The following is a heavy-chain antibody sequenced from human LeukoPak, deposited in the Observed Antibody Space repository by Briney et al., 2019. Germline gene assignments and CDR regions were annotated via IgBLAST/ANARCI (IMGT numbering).Heavy chain of an antibody. CDR3: AKVFQPGSGSYYKLPIY. Sequence: GGSLRLSCVASGFTFNNYAMTWVRQAPGKGLEWVSAISGSGYSTYYADSVKGRFTISRDNSKNTLYLQMNSLRAEDTAVYYCAKVFQPGSGSYYKLPIYWGQGTLVTVSS. CDR2: ISGSGYST. D-gene: IGHD3-10*01. V-gene: IGHV3-23*01. J-gene: IGHJ4*02. CDR1: GFTFNNYA.